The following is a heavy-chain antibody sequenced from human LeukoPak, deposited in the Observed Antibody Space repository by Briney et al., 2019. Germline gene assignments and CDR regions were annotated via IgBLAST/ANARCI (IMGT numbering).Heavy chain of an antibody. V-gene: IGHV1-8*01. D-gene: IGHD3-22*01. CDR2: MNPNSGNT. Sequence: ASVKVSCKASGYTLTSYDINWVRQATGQGLEWMGWMNPNSGNTGYAQKFQGRVTMTRNTSISTAYMELSSLRSEDTAVYYCARDSRRFYFDSSGYPYYFDYWGQGTLVTVSS. J-gene: IGHJ4*02. CDR1: GYTLTSYD. CDR3: ARDSRRFYFDSSGYPYYFDY.